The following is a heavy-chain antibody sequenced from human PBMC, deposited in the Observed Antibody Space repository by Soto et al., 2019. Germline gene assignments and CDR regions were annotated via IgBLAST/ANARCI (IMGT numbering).Heavy chain of an antibody. CDR2: IYYSGST. V-gene: IGHV4-59*01. Sequence: QVQLQESGPGLVKPSETLSLTCTVSGGSISNYYWNWIRQPPGKGLEWIGYIYYSGSTNYNPSLKSRLTISVDTSKNQFSLKLSSVTAADTAVYYCAKNPITGTYFDYWGQGTLVTVSS. J-gene: IGHJ4*02. CDR3: AKNPITGTYFDY. CDR1: GGSISNYY. D-gene: IGHD1-20*01.